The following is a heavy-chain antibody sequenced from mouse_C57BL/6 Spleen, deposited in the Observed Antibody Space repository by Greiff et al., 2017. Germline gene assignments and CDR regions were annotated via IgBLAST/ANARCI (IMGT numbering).Heavy chain of an antibody. CDR2: IHPNSGST. D-gene: IGHD4-1*01. V-gene: IGHV1-64*01. CDR1: GYTFTSYW. CDR3: ARELGRFAY. J-gene: IGHJ3*01. Sequence: QVQLQQPGAELVKPGASVKLSCKASGYTFTSYWMHWVKQRPGQGLEWIGMIHPNSGSTNYNEKFKSKATLTVEQSSTTAYMQLSRLTSWDAAVYYCARELGRFAYWGQGTLVTVSA.